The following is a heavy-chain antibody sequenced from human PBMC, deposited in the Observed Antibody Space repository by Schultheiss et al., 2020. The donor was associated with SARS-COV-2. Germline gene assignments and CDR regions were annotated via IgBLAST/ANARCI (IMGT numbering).Heavy chain of an antibody. V-gene: IGHV1-69*13. J-gene: IGHJ6*02. CDR1: GGTFSSYA. CDR2: INPIFGTA. Sequence: SVKVSCKASGGTFSSYAISWVRQAPGQGLEWMGWINPIFGTANYAQKFQGRVTITADESTSTAYMELSSLRSEDTAVYYCARVPWYCSGGSCYSDDYYYGMDVWGQGTTVTVSS. D-gene: IGHD2-15*01. CDR3: ARVPWYCSGGSCYSDDYYYGMDV.